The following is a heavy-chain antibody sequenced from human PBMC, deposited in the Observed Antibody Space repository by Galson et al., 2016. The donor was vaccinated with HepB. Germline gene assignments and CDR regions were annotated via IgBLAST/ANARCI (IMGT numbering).Heavy chain of an antibody. CDR1: GFTFGSYS. J-gene: IGHJ5*02. Sequence: SCAASGFTFGSYSMNWVRQAPGKGLEWVSYISSSSSTVYYADSVKGRFTISRDNAKNSLYLQMNSLRAEDTAVYYCARGGASCSGGSCYFWFDPWGQGTPVTVSS. D-gene: IGHD2-15*01. CDR3: ARGGASCSGGSCYFWFDP. V-gene: IGHV3-48*01. CDR2: ISSSSSTV.